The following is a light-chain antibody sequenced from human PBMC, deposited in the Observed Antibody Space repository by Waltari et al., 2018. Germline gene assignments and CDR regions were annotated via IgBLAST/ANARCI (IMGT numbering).Light chain of an antibody. J-gene: IGKJ1*01. CDR3: QQYYSTPPT. Sequence: DNVMTQSPDSLAVSLGEGAIINCKSSQSVLYSSNNKNYLTWFQQKPGQPPKLLIYLASTLETGVPDRFSGSGSGTDFTLTISSLQAEDVAVYYCQQYYSTPPTFGQGTKVDIK. V-gene: IGKV4-1*01. CDR2: LAS. CDR1: QSVLYSSNNKNY.